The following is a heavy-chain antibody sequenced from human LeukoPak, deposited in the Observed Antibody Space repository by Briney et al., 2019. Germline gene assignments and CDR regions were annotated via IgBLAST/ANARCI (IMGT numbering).Heavy chain of an antibody. Sequence: QAGGSLRLSCAASGSAFSNYGVNWVRQAPGKGLEWVSGVGTAGETYSADSMKGRFTVSRDNSKNTLYLQMNSLKGDDTAVYYCAVGRFGSGWDSWGQGTLVTVSS. D-gene: IGHD6-19*01. CDR2: VGTAGET. CDR1: GSAFSNYG. V-gene: IGHV3-23*01. CDR3: AVGRFGSGWDS. J-gene: IGHJ4*02.